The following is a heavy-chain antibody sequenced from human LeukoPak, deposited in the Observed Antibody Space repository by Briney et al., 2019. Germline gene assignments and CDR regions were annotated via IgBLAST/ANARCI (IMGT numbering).Heavy chain of an antibody. J-gene: IGHJ6*03. Sequence: SETLSLTCTVSGGSISSGGYYWSWIRQHPGKGLEWIGYIYYSGSTYYNPSLKSRVTISVDTSKNQFSLKLSSVTAADTAVYYCARGGSYVYYYYYMDVWGKGTAVTVSS. CDR2: IYYSGST. V-gene: IGHV4-31*03. CDR1: GGSISSGGYY. D-gene: IGHD1-26*01. CDR3: ARGGSYVYYYYYMDV.